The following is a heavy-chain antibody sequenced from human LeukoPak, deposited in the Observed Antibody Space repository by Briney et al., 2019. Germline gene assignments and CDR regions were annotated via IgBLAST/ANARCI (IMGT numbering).Heavy chain of an antibody. J-gene: IGHJ4*02. CDR1: GFTFSNYW. V-gene: IGHV3-7*01. D-gene: IGHD3-10*01. Sequence: PGGSLRLSCAASGFTFSNYWMSWVRQAPGKGLEWVANIREDGSEKYYVDSVQGQFTISRDNAKNSLFLQMDSLRAEDTAVYYCARDLAGHYYGSGSSFDYWGQGTLVTVS. CDR3: ARDLAGHYYGSGSSFDY. CDR2: IREDGSEK.